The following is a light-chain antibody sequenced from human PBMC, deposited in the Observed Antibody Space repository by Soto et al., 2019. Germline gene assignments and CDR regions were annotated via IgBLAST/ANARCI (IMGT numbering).Light chain of an antibody. CDR1: QSVSSSH. J-gene: IGKJ1*01. CDR3: QQYGASPWT. V-gene: IGKV3-20*01. Sequence: EVELTQSPGTLSLSPGERATLSCRASQSVSSSHLAWYQQKRGQAPRLLIYDTSTRATGIPDRFSGSGSGTDFTLTISRLEPEDFAVYHCQQYGASPWTFGQGTKVEVE. CDR2: DTS.